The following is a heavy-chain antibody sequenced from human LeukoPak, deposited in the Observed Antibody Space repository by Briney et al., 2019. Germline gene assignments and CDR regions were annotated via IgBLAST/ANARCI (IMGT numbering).Heavy chain of an antibody. CDR3: ARNSGSGGP. D-gene: IGHD6-19*01. J-gene: IGHJ5*02. Sequence: SGGSLRLSCAASGITFSNYWMSWVRQAPGKGLEWVAHIKPDGSEKNYVDSVKGRFTLFRDDAKNSVYLQMNSLRVEDTAVYYCARNSGSGGPWGQGTPVTVSS. V-gene: IGHV3-7*01. CDR1: GITFSNYW. CDR2: IKPDGSEK.